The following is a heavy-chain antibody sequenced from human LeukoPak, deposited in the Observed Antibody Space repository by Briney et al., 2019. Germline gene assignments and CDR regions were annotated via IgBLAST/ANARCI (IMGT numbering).Heavy chain of an antibody. CDR3: ARGIAVAGNFDY. J-gene: IGHJ4*02. V-gene: IGHV2-70*04. Sequence: SGPTLVNPTQTLTLTCTFSGLPLSTSGMRVSWIRQPPGKALEWLARIDWDDDKFYSTSLKTRLTISKDTSKNQVVLTMTNMDPVDTATYYCARGIAVAGNFDYWGQGTLVTVSS. CDR1: GLPLSTSGMR. D-gene: IGHD6-19*01. CDR2: IDWDDDK.